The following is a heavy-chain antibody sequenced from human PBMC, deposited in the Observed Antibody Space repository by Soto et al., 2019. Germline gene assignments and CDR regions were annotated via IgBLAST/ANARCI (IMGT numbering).Heavy chain of an antibody. CDR2: MNPNSGNT. V-gene: IGHV1-8*01. Sequence: QVQLVQSGAEVKKPGASVKVSCKASGYTLPSYDINWVGLATGQGLEWMGWMNPNSGNTAYAQKFQGRVTMTRNTSISTAYMELSSLRSEDTAVYYCARLKQDYAVAWGQGTLVTVSS. CDR1: GYTLPSYD. D-gene: IGHD3-16*01. CDR3: ARLKQDYAVA. J-gene: IGHJ5*02.